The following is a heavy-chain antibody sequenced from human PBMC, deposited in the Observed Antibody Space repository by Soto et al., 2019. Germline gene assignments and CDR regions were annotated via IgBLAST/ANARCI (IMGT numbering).Heavy chain of an antibody. D-gene: IGHD3-3*01. Sequence: ASVTVSCKASGYTFTRYYMHWVRQAPGQGLEWMGIINPSGGSTSYAQKFQGRVTMTRDTSTSTVYMELSSLRSEDTAVYYCARAHYDFWSGYFGDYFDYWGQGTLVTVSS. V-gene: IGHV1-46*01. CDR2: INPSGGST. CDR3: ARAHYDFWSGYFGDYFDY. CDR1: GYTFTRYY. J-gene: IGHJ4*02.